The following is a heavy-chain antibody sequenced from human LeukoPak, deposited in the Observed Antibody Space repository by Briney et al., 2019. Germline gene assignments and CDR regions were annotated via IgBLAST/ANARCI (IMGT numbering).Heavy chain of an antibody. CDR1: RGTFSSYA. Sequence: GASVKVSCKASRGTFSSYATSWVRQAPGQGLEWMGGIIPIFGTANYAQKFQGRVTITADESTSTAYMELSSLRSEDTAVYYCASLAYGDYVFDYWGQGTLVTVSS. CDR3: ASLAYGDYVFDY. CDR2: IIPIFGTA. V-gene: IGHV1-69*13. D-gene: IGHD4-17*01. J-gene: IGHJ4*02.